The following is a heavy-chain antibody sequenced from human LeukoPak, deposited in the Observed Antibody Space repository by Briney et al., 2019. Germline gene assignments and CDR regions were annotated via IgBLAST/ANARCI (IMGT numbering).Heavy chain of an antibody. CDR1: GFTINNYV. D-gene: IGHD3-10*01. Sequence: GGSLRLSCAASGFTINNYVMSWVRQAPGEGLEWVSGIDYSGGATNYADSVRGRFTVSRDNSKNTLYLQMNNLRAEDTAVYYCATTRVCGGVLLRPSCLYFEDWGQGALVTVSS. V-gene: IGHV3-23*01. CDR2: IDYSGGAT. CDR3: ATTRVCGGVLLRPSCLYFED. J-gene: IGHJ4*02.